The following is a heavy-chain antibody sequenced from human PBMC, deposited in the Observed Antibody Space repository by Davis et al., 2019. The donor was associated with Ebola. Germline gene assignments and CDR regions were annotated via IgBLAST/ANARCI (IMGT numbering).Heavy chain of an antibody. CDR3: ARDRCSSTSCYRFDY. D-gene: IGHD2-2*01. CDR2: ISSSSSYI. CDR1: GFTFSNFT. V-gene: IGHV3-21*01. J-gene: IGHJ4*02. Sequence: GGSLRLSCAASGFTFSNFTMNWVRQAPGKGLEWVSSISSSSSYIYYADSVKGRFTISRDNAKNSLYLQMNSLRAEDTAVYYCARDRCSSTSCYRFDYWGQGTLVTVSS.